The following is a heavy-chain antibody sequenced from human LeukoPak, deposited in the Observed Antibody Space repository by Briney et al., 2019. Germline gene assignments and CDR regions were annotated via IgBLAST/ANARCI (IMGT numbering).Heavy chain of an antibody. CDR2: INSDGRST. Sequence: GGSLRLSCAASGFTFSRYWMHWVRQAPGKGLVWVSRINSDGRSTNFADSVKGRFTISRDNAKNTLYLQMNSLRAEDTAVYYCARELERVLDYWGQGTLVTVSS. J-gene: IGHJ4*02. V-gene: IGHV3-74*01. CDR1: GFTFSRYW. D-gene: IGHD1-1*01. CDR3: ARELERVLDY.